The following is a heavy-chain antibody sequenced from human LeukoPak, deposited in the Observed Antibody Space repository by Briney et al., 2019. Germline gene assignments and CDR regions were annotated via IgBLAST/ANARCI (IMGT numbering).Heavy chain of an antibody. CDR3: ARDLDYVHALDI. CDR2: ISSSSSNI. J-gene: IGHJ3*02. V-gene: IGHV3-48*01. Sequence: GGSLRLSCAASGFTFSSYNMNWVRQAPGKGLEWGSYISSSSSNIDYADSVKGRFTISRHNAKNSLFLQMNSVRAEDTAVYYCARDLDYVHALDIWGQGTVVTVSS. CDR1: GFTFSSYN. D-gene: IGHD4-17*01.